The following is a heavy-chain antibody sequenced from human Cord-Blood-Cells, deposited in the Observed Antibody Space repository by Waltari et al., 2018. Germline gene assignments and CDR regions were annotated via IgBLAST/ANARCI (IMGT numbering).Heavy chain of an antibody. D-gene: IGHD3-22*01. V-gene: IGHV5-51*01. Sequence: EVQLVQSGAEVKKPGESLKISCKGSGYSFTSYWIGWVRQMPGKGLEWMWIIYPWDSDTRYSPSFQGQVTISADKSISTAYLQWSSLKASDTAMYYCAILSFGVEYDSSGYYYYWGQGTLVTVSS. J-gene: IGHJ4*02. CDR2: IYPWDSDT. CDR1: GYSFTSYW. CDR3: AILSFGVEYDSSGYYYY.